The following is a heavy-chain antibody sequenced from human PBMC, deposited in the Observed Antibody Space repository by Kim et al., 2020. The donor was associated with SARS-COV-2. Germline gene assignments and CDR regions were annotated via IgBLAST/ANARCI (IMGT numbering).Heavy chain of an antibody. CDR1: GITFGSPT. CDR3: TARLADHFYH. CDR2: IDADGTK. D-gene: IGHD6-19*01. Sequence: GGSLRLSCVVSGITFGSPTINWVRQAPGRGLLWVSTIDADGTKQYTDYLKGRFTISRDSSQTTVFLDMNNLRGEDTALYYCTARLADHFYHWGQGPLFTVSS. V-gene: IGHV3-23*01. J-gene: IGHJ4*02.